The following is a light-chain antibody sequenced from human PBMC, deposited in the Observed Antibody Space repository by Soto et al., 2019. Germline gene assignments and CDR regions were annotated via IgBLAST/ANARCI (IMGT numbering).Light chain of an antibody. CDR1: QSIASS. CDR2: DAV. Sequence: DIQVTQYPSTLSPSVGDRITITCRASQSIASSLAWYQQKPGKAPNVLISDAVRLEGGVPSRFSDSGSVTEFTLTIRSLQPDDFATYYCQQYNGYSRTFGQGTKVDIK. CDR3: QQYNGYSRT. V-gene: IGKV1-5*01. J-gene: IGKJ1*01.